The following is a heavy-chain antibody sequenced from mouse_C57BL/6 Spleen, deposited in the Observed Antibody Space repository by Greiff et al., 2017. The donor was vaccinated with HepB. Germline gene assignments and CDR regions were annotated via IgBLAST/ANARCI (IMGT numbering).Heavy chain of an antibody. CDR1: GYSFTDYN. V-gene: IGHV1-39*01. J-gene: IGHJ2*01. D-gene: IGHD1-1*01. CDR3: ARCSSSLSLDY. CDR2: INLNDGTT. Sequence: EVKLMESGPELVKPGASVKISCKASGYSFTDYNMNWVKQSNGKSLEWIGVINLNDGTTSYNQKFKGKATLTVDQSSSTAYMQLNSLTSEDSAVYYCARCSSSLSLDYWGQGTTLTVSS.